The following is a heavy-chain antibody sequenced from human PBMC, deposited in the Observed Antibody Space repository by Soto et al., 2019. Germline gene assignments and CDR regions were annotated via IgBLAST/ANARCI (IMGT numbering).Heavy chain of an antibody. J-gene: IGHJ3*01. CDR3: VSGGDASGHHAFDV. Sequence: SETLSLTCAVSGGSISSSNWWSWVRQPPGKGLEWIGEIYHSGSTNYNPSLKSRVTISVDKSKNQFSLKLSSVTAADTAVYYCVSGGDASGHHAFDVWGLGTMVTVSS. V-gene: IGHV4-4*02. D-gene: IGHD6-19*01. CDR2: IYHSGST. CDR1: GGSISSSNW.